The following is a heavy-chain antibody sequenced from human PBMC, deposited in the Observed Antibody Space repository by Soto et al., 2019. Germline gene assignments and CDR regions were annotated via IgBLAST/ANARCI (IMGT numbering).Heavy chain of an antibody. V-gene: IGHV1-18*01. CDR2: ISAYNGNT. CDR3: AGGEPAAMLGAFDI. J-gene: IGHJ3*02. D-gene: IGHD2-2*01. CDR1: GYSFTSYG. Sequence: ASVEVSCKASGYSFTSYGISWVRQAPGQGLEWMGWISAYNGNTNYAQKLQRRVTMTTDTSTSTAYMELRSLRSDDTAVYYCAGGEPAAMLGAFDIWGQGTMVTVSS.